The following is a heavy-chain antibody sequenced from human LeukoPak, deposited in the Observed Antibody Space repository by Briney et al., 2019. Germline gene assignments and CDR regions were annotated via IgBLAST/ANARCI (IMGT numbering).Heavy chain of an antibody. CDR1: GFTFSSYS. CDR2: ISSSSSYI. Sequence: GGSLRLSCVASGFTFSSYSMNWVRQAPGKGLEWVSSISSSSSYIYYADSVKGRFTISRDNAKNSLYLQMNSLRAEDTAVYYCARAAYCGGDCYYYYYMDVWGKGTTVTVSS. J-gene: IGHJ6*03. D-gene: IGHD2-21*02. CDR3: ARAAYCGGDCYYYYYMDV. V-gene: IGHV3-21*01.